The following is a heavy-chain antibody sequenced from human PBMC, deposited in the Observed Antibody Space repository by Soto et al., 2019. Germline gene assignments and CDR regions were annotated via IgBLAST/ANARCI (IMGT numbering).Heavy chain of an antibody. Sequence: SQTLSLTCAISGDSVSRNSGAWNWIRKSPSRGLEWLGRTYYRSKWYNDYAPSVKSRITINPDTSKNQFSLQLNSVTPEDTAVYYCARHYPPHAFDLWGPGTMVTVSS. CDR3: ARHYPPHAFDL. CDR1: GDSVSRNSGA. D-gene: IGHD3-10*01. CDR2: TYYRSKWYN. V-gene: IGHV6-1*01. J-gene: IGHJ3*01.